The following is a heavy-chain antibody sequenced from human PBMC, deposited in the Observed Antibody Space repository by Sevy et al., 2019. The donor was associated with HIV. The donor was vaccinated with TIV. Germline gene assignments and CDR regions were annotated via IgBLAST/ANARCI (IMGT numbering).Heavy chain of an antibody. CDR3: AKGGVVVVAARYYYYGMDV. CDR2: ISSSGTTV. J-gene: IGHJ6*02. CDR1: GFTFSSYE. Sequence: GGSLRLSCAASGFTFSSYEMNWVRQAPGKGLQWVSYISSSGTTVYYVDSVKGRFTISRDNSKNTLYLQMNSLRAEDTAVYYCAKGGVVVVAARYYYYGMDVWGQGTTVTVSS. D-gene: IGHD2-15*01. V-gene: IGHV3-48*03.